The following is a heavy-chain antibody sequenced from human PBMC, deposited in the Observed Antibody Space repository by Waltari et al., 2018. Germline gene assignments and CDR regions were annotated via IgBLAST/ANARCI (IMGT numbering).Heavy chain of an antibody. J-gene: IGHJ4*02. CDR3: ATKRESSASGFDY. CDR2: IYYSGRS. Sequence: QLQLQESGPGLVKTSETLSFTCTVSGGSISSSSYYWGWIRQPPGKGLEWIGRIYYSGRSYYNPSLKSRVTISVDTSKNQFSLRLSSVTAADTAVYYCATKRESSASGFDYWGQGTLVTVSS. D-gene: IGHD6-19*01. V-gene: IGHV4-39*01. CDR1: GGSISSSSYY.